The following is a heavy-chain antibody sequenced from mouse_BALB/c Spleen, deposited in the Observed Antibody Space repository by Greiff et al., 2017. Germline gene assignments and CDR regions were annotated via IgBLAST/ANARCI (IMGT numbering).Heavy chain of an antibody. J-gene: IGHJ4*01. Sequence: VQVVESGPGLVAPSQSLSITCTVSGFSLSSYSVHWVRQPPGKGLEWLGMIWGGGSTDYNSALKSRLSISKENSKSQVFLKMSSRQTDDTAMYYCARRGSSPAAMDYGGQGTSVTVSS. V-gene: IGHV2-6-4*01. D-gene: IGHD1-1*01. CDR3: ARRGSSPAAMDY. CDR2: IWGGGST. CDR1: GFSLSSYS.